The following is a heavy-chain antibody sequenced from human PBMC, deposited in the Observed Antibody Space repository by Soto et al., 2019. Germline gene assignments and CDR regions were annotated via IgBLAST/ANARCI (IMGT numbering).Heavy chain of an antibody. CDR1: GGSIISSHW. J-gene: IGHJ4*02. CDR2: IYHNGTT. Sequence: LRETLSLTCSVSGGSIISSHWWTWVRQSPGKGLEWIGEIYHNGTTNYNPSLKSRLTISVDTSKSHFSLGLNPVTARDTATYFCARGPQYWGPGKLVTVSS. CDR3: ARGPQY. V-gene: IGHV4-4*02.